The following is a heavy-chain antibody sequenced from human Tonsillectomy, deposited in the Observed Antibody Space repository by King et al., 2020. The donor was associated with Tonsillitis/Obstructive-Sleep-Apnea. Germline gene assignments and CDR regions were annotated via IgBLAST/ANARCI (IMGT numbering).Heavy chain of an antibody. CDR3: ARVGDIVVVPTVPWFDY. J-gene: IGHJ4*02. D-gene: IGHD2-2*01. CDR2: ISSSGSTI. CDR1: GFIFSSYE. Sequence: VQLVESGGGLVQPGGSLRLSCAASGFIFSSYEMNWVRQAPGKGLEWVSYISSSGSTIYYADSVKGRFTISRDNAKKSLYLQMNSLRAEDTAVYYCARVGDIVVVPTVPWFDYWGQGTLVTVSS. V-gene: IGHV3-48*03.